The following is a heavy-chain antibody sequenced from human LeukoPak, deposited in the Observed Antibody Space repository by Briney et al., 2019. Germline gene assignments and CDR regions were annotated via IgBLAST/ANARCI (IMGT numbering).Heavy chain of an antibody. Sequence: ASVKVCCKASGYTFTSYYMHWVRQAPGQGLEWMGIINPRGGSTSYAQKFQGRVTMTRATSTSTVYMELSSLRSEDTAVYYCARSNNYYESSGYYTKTRRDFDYWGQGTLVTVSS. J-gene: IGHJ4*02. CDR1: GYTFTSYY. D-gene: IGHD3-22*01. CDR3: ARSNNYYESSGYYTKTRRDFDY. V-gene: IGHV1-46*01. CDR2: INPRGGST.